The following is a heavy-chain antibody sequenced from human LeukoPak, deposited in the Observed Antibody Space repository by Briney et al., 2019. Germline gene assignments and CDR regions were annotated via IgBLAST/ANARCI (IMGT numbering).Heavy chain of an antibody. CDR2: IYYSGST. CDR3: ARVRWGANDAFDI. D-gene: IGHD1-26*01. CDR1: GGSISSSSYY. Sequence: PSQTLSLTCTVSGGSISSSSYYWGWIRQPPGKGLEWIGSIYYSGSTYYNPSLKSRVTISVDTSKNQFSLKLSSVTAADTAVYYCARVRWGANDAFDIWGQGTMVTVSS. J-gene: IGHJ3*02. V-gene: IGHV4-39*07.